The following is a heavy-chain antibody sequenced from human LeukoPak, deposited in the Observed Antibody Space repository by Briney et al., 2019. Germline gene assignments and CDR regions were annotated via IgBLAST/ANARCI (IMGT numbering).Heavy chain of an antibody. D-gene: IGHD4-17*01. J-gene: IGHJ3*02. V-gene: IGHV4-59*11. CDR3: ARDLVTVTKGFDI. CDR2: ISYIGST. Sequence: SVTLSLTCAVSDDSFSSHYWTWIRQPPGKGLGWIGYISYIGSTNYNPSLKSRVTISIDTSRNQFSLRLSSVTAADTAVYYCARDLVTVTKGFDIWGQGTMVSVSS. CDR1: DDSFSSHY.